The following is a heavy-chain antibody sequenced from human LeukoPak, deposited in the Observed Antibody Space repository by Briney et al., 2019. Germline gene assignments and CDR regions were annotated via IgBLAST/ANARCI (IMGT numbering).Heavy chain of an antibody. CDR2: ISSSSSYI. CDR1: GFTFSSYS. CDR3: ARVYSSRWYDY. Sequence: GGSLRLSCAASGFTFSSYSMNWVRQAPGKWLEWVSSISSSSSYIYYADSVKGRFTISRDNAKNSLYLQMNSLRAEDTAVYYCARVYSSRWYDYWGQGTLVTVSS. V-gene: IGHV3-21*01. J-gene: IGHJ4*02. D-gene: IGHD6-13*01.